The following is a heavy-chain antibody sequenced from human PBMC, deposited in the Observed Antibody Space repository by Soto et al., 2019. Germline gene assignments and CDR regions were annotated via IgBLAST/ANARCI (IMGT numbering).Heavy chain of an antibody. CDR3: ARDKGRGQLGGNYYSAVDV. J-gene: IGHJ6*02. D-gene: IGHD1-1*01. CDR1: GDTFDTFA. CDR2: IIPIFRTP. Sequence: QVQLVQSGAEVLKPGSSVKLSCKTSGDTFDTFAISWVRQAPGQGLEWMGGIIPIFRTPYYTQKFQGRVTITADVSMSAAYMELSSLRSADTAVYYCARDKGRGQLGGNYYSAVDVWGQGTTVTVPS. V-gene: IGHV1-69*12.